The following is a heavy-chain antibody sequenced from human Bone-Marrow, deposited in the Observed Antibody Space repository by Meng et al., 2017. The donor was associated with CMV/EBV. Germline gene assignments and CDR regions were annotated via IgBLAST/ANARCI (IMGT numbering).Heavy chain of an antibody. CDR3: ARGSKRCSSTSCYHGGYYYYGMDV. CDR2: INHSGST. D-gene: IGHD2-2*01. CDR1: GGSISSYY. Sequence: SETLSLTCTVSGGSISSYYWSWIRQPPGKGLEWIEEINHSGSTNYNPSLKSRVTISADTSKNQFSLKLCSVTAADTAVYYCARGSKRCSSTSCYHGGYYYYGMDVWGQGTTVTVSS. J-gene: IGHJ6*02. V-gene: IGHV4-34*01.